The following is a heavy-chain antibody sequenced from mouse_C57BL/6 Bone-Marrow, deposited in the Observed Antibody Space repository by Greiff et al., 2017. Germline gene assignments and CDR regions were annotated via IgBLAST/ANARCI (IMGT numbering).Heavy chain of an antibody. CDR3: ERDDDGYHGLSDMDD. Sequence: EVKLMESGGGLVKPGGSLTLSCAASGFTFSSYAMSWVRQTPEKRLEWVATISDGGSYTYYPDNVKGRFTISRDNAKNNLYLQMRHLKSEDTAMYYCERDDDGYHGLSDMDDWGTGTSVTVSS. V-gene: IGHV5-4*01. CDR1: GFTFSSYA. CDR2: ISDGGSYT. D-gene: IGHD2-3*01. J-gene: IGHJ4*01.